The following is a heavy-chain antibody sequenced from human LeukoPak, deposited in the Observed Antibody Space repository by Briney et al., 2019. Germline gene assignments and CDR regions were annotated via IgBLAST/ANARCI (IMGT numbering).Heavy chain of an antibody. CDR1: GGSISSYY. D-gene: IGHD2-2*02. Sequence: SETLSLTCTVSGGSISSYYWSWIRQPPGKGLEWIGSISYSGSTHYNPSLKSRVTISVDTSKNQFSLKLSSVTAADTAVYYCARPYTTSTYYFDYWGQGTLVTVSS. V-gene: IGHV4-59*04. CDR2: ISYSGST. CDR3: ARPYTTSTYYFDY. J-gene: IGHJ4*02.